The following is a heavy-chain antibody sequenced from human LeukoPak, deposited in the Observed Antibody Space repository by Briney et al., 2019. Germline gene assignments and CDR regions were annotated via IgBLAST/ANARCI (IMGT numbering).Heavy chain of an antibody. J-gene: IGHJ4*02. CDR3: ARDFDFGDPY. V-gene: IGHV3-21*01. CDR1: GFTFSTFS. CDR2: IFTISSYI. Sequence: GGSLRLSCAASGFTFSTFSMNWVRQAPGKGLEWVSSIFTISSYIYYADSVKGRFTISRDNAKNSLYLQMNSLRAEDTAVYYCARDFDFGDPYWGQGTLVTVSS. D-gene: IGHD3-10*01.